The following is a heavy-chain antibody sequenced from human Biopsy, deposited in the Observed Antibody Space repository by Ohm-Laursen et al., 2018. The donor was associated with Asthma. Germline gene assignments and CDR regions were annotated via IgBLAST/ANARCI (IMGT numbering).Heavy chain of an antibody. V-gene: IGHV1-69*01. CDR3: ARKAGSCISRTCYSLDF. D-gene: IGHD2-2*01. Sequence: GSSVKVSCKSLGGTFNTYVIGWVRQAPGQGLEWMGGINSVFSTTTYPQKFQDRVTITADDSTSTVYMELSSLRSEDTAVYYCARKAGSCISRTCYSLDFWGQGTLVTVSS. CDR2: INSVFSTT. J-gene: IGHJ4*02. CDR1: GGTFNTYV.